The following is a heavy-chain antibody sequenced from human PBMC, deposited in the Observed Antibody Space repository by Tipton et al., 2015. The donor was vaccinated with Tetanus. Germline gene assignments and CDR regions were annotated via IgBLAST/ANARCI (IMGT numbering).Heavy chain of an antibody. D-gene: IGHD3-9*01. V-gene: IGHV4-31*03. Sequence: TLSLTCNVSGGSIRSGGCYWTWIRQHPVRGLEWIGYIYYTGNTYYNPSLKSRVTISVDTPKSQFSLRLTSVTAADTAVYYCARRLVQNLFDPWGQGTLVTVSS. CDR3: ARRLVQNLFDP. J-gene: IGHJ5*02. CDR2: IYYTGNT. CDR1: GGSIRSGGCY.